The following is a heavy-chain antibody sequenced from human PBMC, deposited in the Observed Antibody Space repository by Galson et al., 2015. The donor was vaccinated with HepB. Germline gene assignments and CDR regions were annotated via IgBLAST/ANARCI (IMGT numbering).Heavy chain of an antibody. J-gene: IGHJ2*01. D-gene: IGHD6-6*01. CDR2: IKRDGSEK. CDR1: GFTFSSYW. V-gene: IGHV3-7*01. CDR3: ARILTSSSSWYFDL. Sequence: SLRLSCAASGFTFSSYWMSWVRQAPGKGLEWVANIKRDGSEKYYVDSVKGRFTISRDNAKNSLYLQMNSLRAEDTAVYYCARILTSSSSWYFDLWGRGTLVTVSS.